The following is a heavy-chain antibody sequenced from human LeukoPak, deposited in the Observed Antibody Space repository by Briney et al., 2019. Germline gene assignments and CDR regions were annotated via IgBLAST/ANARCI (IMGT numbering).Heavy chain of an antibody. V-gene: IGHV4-39*01. CDR2: IYYSGST. J-gene: IGHJ3*02. CDR1: GGSISSSSYY. D-gene: IGHD1-26*01. Sequence: SETLSLTCTVSGGSISSSSYYWGWIRQPPGKGLEWIVSIYYSGSTYYNPSLKSRVTISVDTSKNQFSLKLSSVTAADTAVYYCAKRYSGSQGAFDIWGQGTMVTVSS. CDR3: AKRYSGSQGAFDI.